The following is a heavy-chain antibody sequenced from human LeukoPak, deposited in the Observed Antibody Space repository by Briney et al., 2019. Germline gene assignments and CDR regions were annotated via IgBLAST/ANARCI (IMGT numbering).Heavy chain of an antibody. V-gene: IGHV4-39*01. J-gene: IGHJ4*02. CDR3: ARQTGSGLFILP. CDR1: GDSISSSNCY. D-gene: IGHD3/OR15-3a*01. CDR2: INHSGST. Sequence: SETLSLTCTVSGDSISSSNCYWGWIRQPPGKGLEWIGEINHSGSTNYNPSLKSRVTISVDTSKNQFSLKLSSVTAADTAVYYCARQTGSGLFILPGGQGTLVTVSS.